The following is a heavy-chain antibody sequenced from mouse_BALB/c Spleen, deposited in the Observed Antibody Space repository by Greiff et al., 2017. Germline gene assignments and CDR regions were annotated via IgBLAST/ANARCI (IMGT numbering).Heavy chain of an antibody. V-gene: IGHV3-6*02. J-gene: IGHJ4*01. CDR1: GYSITSGYY. D-gene: IGHD1-1*02. Sequence: DVQLQESGPGLVKPSQSLSLTCSVTGYSITSGYYWNWIRQFPGNKLEWMGYISYDGSNNYNPSLKNRISITRDTSKNQFFLKLNSVTTEDTATYYCARGYDAMDYWGQGTSVTVSS. CDR2: ISYDGSN. CDR3: ARGYDAMDY.